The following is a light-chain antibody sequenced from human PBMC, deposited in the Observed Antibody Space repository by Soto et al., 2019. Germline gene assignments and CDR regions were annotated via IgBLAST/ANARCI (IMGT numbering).Light chain of an antibody. J-gene: IGKJ1*01. CDR2: KAS. V-gene: IGKV1-5*03. CDR3: QHDNNNYSWT. CDR1: QSISSW. Sequence: DIQMTQSPSTLSASVGDRVTITCRASQSISSWLAWYQQKQGKAPTLLIFKASILDSGVPSRFSGSGSGTEYIPTTSSLQPDDFAGSYCQHDNNNYSWTFGQGTKVEIK.